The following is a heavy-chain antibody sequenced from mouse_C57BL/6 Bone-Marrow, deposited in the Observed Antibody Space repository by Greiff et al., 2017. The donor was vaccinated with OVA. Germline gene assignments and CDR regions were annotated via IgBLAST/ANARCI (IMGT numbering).Heavy chain of an antibody. CDR3: ARGKWAYGNFFFAY. D-gene: IGHD2-1*01. CDR1: GYTFTSYW. CDR2: IDPSDSYT. Sequence: QVQLQQPGAELVRPGTSVKLSCKASGYTFTSYWMHWVKQRPGQGLEWIGVIDPSDSYTNYNQKFKGKATLTVDTSSSTAYMQLSSLTSEDSAVYYCARGKWAYGNFFFAYWGQGTLVTVSA. J-gene: IGHJ3*01. V-gene: IGHV1-59*01.